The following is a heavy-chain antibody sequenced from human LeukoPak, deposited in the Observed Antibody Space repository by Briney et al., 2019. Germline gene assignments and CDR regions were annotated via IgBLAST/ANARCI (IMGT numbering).Heavy chain of an antibody. CDR2: INTDGSKT. CDR1: GFTFSSYW. D-gene: IGHD5-12*01. V-gene: IGHV3-74*01. J-gene: IGHJ6*02. Sequence: PGGSLRLSCAASGFTFSSYWMHWVRQAPGKGLVWVSRINTDGSKTNYADSVKGRFTISRDNSKNTLYLQMNSLRAEDTAVYYCARSFRGYDYYYYGMDVWGQGTTVTVSS. CDR3: ARSFRGYDYYYYGMDV.